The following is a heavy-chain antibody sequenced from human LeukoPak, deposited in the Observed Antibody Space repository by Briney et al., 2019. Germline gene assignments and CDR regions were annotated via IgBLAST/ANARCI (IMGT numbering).Heavy chain of an antibody. J-gene: IGHJ6*03. CDR2: IYDDGST. CDR3: ARYLRTSATYYMDV. V-gene: IGHV4-59*02. CDR1: GASVSGYY. Sequence: SETLSLSCAVSGASVSGYYWSWIRQPPGKVMEWLGYIYDDGSTNYNPSFKSRVTMSVDTSKNQFSLRLRSLTAADTAVYHCARYLRTSATYYMDVWGKGTTVTVSS.